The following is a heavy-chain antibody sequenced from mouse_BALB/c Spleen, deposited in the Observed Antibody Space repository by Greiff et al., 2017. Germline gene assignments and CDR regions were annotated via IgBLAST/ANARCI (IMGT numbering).Heavy chain of an antibody. Sequence: EVKLQESGGGLVKPGGSLKLSCAASGFAFSSYDMSWVRQTPEKRLEWVAYISSGGGSTYYPDTVKGRFTISRDNAKNTLYLQMSSLKSEDTAMYYCARQYGNYDYAMDYWGQGTSVTVSS. CDR3: ARQYGNYDYAMDY. CDR1: GFAFSSYD. D-gene: IGHD2-10*02. V-gene: IGHV5-12-1*01. CDR2: ISSGGGST. J-gene: IGHJ4*01.